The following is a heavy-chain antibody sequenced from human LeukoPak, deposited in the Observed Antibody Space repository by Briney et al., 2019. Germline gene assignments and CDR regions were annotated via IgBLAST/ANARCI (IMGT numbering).Heavy chain of an antibody. Sequence: GGSLRLSCAASGFTLSSYWMSWVRQAPGKGLEWVANIKQDGSEKYYVDSVKGRFTISRDNAKNSLYLQMNSLRAEDTAVYYCATQSGSYAYYYYMDVWGKGTTVTVSS. CDR1: GFTLSSYW. CDR3: ATQSGSYAYYYYMDV. V-gene: IGHV3-7*01. CDR2: IKQDGSEK. D-gene: IGHD1-26*01. J-gene: IGHJ6*03.